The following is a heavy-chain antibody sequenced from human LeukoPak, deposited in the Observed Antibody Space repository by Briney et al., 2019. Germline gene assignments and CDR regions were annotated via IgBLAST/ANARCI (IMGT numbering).Heavy chain of an antibody. D-gene: IGHD2-2*01. V-gene: IGHV4-38-2*01. CDR3: ARRPVPAHFDY. J-gene: IGHJ4*02. CDR1: GCSISSGYY. Sequence: NPSETLSLTCAVSGCSISSGYYWGWIRQPPGKGLEWIGSIYHSGSNYYNPSLKSRVTISVDTSKNHFFLKLSPVTAADTAVYYCARRPVPAHFDYWGQGTLVTVSS. CDR2: IYHSGSN.